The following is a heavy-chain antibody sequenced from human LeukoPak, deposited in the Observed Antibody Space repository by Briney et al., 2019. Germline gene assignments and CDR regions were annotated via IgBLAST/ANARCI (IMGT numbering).Heavy chain of an antibody. J-gene: IGHJ3*02. CDR1: GYTFTSYG. Sequence: ASEKVSCKASGYTFTSYGISWVRQAPGQGLEWMGWISAYNGNTNYAQKLQGRVTMTTDTSTSTAYMELRSLRSDDTAVYYCASSAAPLNDAFDIWGQGTMVTVSS. V-gene: IGHV1-18*01. CDR2: ISAYNGNT. D-gene: IGHD2-2*01. CDR3: ASSAAPLNDAFDI.